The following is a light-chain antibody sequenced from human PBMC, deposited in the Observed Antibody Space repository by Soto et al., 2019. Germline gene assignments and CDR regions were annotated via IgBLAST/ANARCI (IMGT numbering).Light chain of an antibody. CDR3: SSFTSSSTYV. CDR1: SSDVGAYKF. V-gene: IGLV2-14*03. Sequence: QSALTQPASVSGSPGQSLTICCTGTSSDVGAYKFVSWYQHHPGKAPNLIIYDATTRPSGVFNRFSGSKSGDTASLTISGLQSEDEADYYCSSFTSSSTYVFGTGTKVTV. CDR2: DAT. J-gene: IGLJ1*01.